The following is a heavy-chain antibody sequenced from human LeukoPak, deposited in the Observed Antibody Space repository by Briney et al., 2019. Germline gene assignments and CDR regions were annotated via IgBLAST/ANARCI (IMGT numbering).Heavy chain of an antibody. J-gene: IGHJ4*02. CDR2: IWYDGSNK. Sequence: GGSLRLSCAASGFTFSSYGMHWVRQAPGKGLEWVALIWYDGSNKYYADSVKGRFTISRDNSKNTLYLQMNSLRAEDTAVYYCAKVPNSSGTPDHFDYWGQGTLVTVSS. CDR1: GFTFSSYG. CDR3: AKVPNSSGTPDHFDY. V-gene: IGHV3-30*02. D-gene: IGHD6-19*01.